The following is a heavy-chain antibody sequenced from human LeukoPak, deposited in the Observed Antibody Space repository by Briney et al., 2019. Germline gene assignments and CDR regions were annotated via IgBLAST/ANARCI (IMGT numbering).Heavy chain of an antibody. CDR2: ISYDGSNK. CDR1: GFTSSSYA. V-gene: IGHV3-30*04. D-gene: IGHD4-17*01. CDR3: ARDGPATTVTTLAFDI. J-gene: IGHJ3*02. Sequence: GGSLRLSCAASGFTSSSYAVHWVRQAPGKGLEWVAVISYDGSNKYYADSAKGRFTISRDNSKNTLYLQMNSLRAEDTAVYYCARDGPATTVTTLAFDIWGQGTMVTVSS.